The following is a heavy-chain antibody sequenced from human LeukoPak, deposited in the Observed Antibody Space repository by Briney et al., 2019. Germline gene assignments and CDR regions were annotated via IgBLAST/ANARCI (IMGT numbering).Heavy chain of an antibody. D-gene: IGHD5-18*01. J-gene: IGHJ4*02. CDR2: IYSGGTT. CDR1: GFTVSTNC. Sequence: GGSLRLSCAASGFTVSTNCMTWVRQAPGKGLEWVSTIYSGGTTYYADSVMGRYTISRHNSRNTLYLQMNSLRAEDTAVYYCARVDTVMAYYFDLWGQGTLVTVSS. CDR3: ARVDTVMAYYFDL. V-gene: IGHV3-53*04.